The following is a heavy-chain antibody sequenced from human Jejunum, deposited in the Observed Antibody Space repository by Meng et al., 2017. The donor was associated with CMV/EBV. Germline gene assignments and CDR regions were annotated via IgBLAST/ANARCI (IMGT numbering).Heavy chain of an antibody. CDR1: GFTFNTNR. Sequence: GFTFNTNRLNCVRRAPGTGLEWVANINADGGETYYLESVQGRFNISRGNAKNSLYLQMSSLRPEDTAVYYCARMGYGFEFFDVWGQGTMVTVSS. V-gene: IGHV3-7*01. CDR2: INADGGET. D-gene: IGHD5-12*01. J-gene: IGHJ3*01. CDR3: ARMGYGFEFFDV.